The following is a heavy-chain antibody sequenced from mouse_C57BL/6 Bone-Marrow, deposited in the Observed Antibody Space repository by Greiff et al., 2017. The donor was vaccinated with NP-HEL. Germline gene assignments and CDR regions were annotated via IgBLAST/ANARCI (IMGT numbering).Heavy chain of an antibody. J-gene: IGHJ4*01. CDR3: ARDYYGRGDAMDY. CDR1: GYTFTSYD. CDR2: IYPRDGST. D-gene: IGHD1-1*01. Sequence: QVQLQQSGPELVKPGASVKLSCKASGYTFTSYDINWVKQRPGQGLEWIGWIYPRDGSTKYNEKFKGKATFTVDTSSSTAYMELHSLTSEDSAVYFCARDYYGRGDAMDYWGQGTSVTVSS. V-gene: IGHV1-85*01.